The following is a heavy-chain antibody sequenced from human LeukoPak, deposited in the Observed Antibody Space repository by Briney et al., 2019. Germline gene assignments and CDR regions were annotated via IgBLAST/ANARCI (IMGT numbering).Heavy chain of an antibody. J-gene: IGHJ5*02. Sequence: SETLSLTCTVSGGSISSYYWSWIRQPPGKGLEWIGSIYHSGSTYYNPSLKSRVTISVDTSKNQFSLRLSSVTAADTAVYYCARGERNNWFDPWGQGTLVTVSS. V-gene: IGHV4-38-2*02. CDR3: ARGERNNWFDP. CDR2: IYHSGST. CDR1: GGSISSYY. D-gene: IGHD5-24*01.